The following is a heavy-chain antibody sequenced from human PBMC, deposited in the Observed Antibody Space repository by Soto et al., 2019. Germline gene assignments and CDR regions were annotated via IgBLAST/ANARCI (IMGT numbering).Heavy chain of an antibody. CDR3: ARLMVKGYYGMDV. CDR1: GGSISSYY. J-gene: IGHJ6*02. Sequence: ETLSLTCTVSGGSISSYYWSWIRQPPGKGLEWIGYIYYSGSTNYNPSLKSRVTISVDTSKNQFSLKLSSVTAADTAVYYCARLMVKGYYGMDVWGQGTTVTVSS. D-gene: IGHD5-18*01. V-gene: IGHV4-59*01. CDR2: IYYSGST.